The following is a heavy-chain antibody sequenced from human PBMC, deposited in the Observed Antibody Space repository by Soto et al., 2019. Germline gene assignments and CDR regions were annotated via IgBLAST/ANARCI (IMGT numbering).Heavy chain of an antibody. D-gene: IGHD4-4*01. Sequence: QEQRVESGGGVVQPGRSLRLSCAASGFIFSSYGMHWVRQSPGKGLEWVALISYDGSEKYYADSVKGRFTISRDNSEKTLYLHMNSLKADDTAIHYCARQATVGYYYYYGVDVWGQGTTVTVSS. J-gene: IGHJ6*02. CDR2: ISYDGSEK. V-gene: IGHV3-30-3*01. CDR3: ARQATVGYYYYYGVDV. CDR1: GFIFSSYG.